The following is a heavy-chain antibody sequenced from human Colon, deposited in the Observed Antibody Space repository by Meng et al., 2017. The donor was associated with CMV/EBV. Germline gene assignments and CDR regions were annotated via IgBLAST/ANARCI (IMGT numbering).Heavy chain of an antibody. CDR1: GFTFSSYA. D-gene: IGHD3-22*01. CDR2: ISGAGGRT. J-gene: IGHJ4*02. V-gene: IGHV3-23*01. Sequence: ASGFTFSSYAMNWVRQAPGKGLEWVSGISGAGGRTYYAGPVKGRFSISRDNSRNTLYLQMNSLRVADTAIYYCAKAQGDYDSSAYFNWGQGTLVTVSS. CDR3: AKAQGDYDSSAYFN.